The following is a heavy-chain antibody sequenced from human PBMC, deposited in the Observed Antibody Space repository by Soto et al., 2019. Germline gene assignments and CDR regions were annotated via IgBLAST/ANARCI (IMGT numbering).Heavy chain of an antibody. CDR2: ISAYNGNT. CDR1: GYTFTSYG. J-gene: IGHJ5*02. CDR3: ARVAPGRDYSSSYNWFDP. D-gene: IGHD4-4*01. Sequence: ASVKVSCKASGYTFTSYGISWVRQAPGQGLEWMGWISAYNGNTNYAQKLQGRVTMTTDTSTSTAYMELRSLRSDDTAVYYCARVAPGRDYSSSYNWFDPWGQGTLVTVSS. V-gene: IGHV1-18*01.